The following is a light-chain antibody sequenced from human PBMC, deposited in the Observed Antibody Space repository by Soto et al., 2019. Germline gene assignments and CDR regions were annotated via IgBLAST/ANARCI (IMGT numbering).Light chain of an antibody. Sequence: DIVMTQSPSTLSVSPGESATLSCRASQSVRSNLAWYQQKPGQAPRLLIYGASTRATGIPARFSGSGSGTEYTLTISGLQSEDFAVYYCHQYNIWPPLLFGGGTKVDIK. V-gene: IGKV3-15*01. J-gene: IGKJ4*01. CDR3: HQYNIWPPLL. CDR2: GAS. CDR1: QSVRSN.